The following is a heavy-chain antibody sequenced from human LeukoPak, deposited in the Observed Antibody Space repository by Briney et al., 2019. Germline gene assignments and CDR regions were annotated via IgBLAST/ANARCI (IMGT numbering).Heavy chain of an antibody. V-gene: IGHV3-23*01. Sequence: GGSLRLSCAASGFTFSSYAMSWVRQAPGKGLEWVSAISGSGAGIYYADSVKGRFTISRDNSKNTAYLQMNSLKTEDTAVYYCTRAGGSSYKGYYYYMDVWGKGTTVTVSS. D-gene: IGHD6-6*01. CDR1: GFTFSSYA. CDR2: ISGSGAGI. J-gene: IGHJ6*03. CDR3: TRAGGSSYKGYYYYMDV.